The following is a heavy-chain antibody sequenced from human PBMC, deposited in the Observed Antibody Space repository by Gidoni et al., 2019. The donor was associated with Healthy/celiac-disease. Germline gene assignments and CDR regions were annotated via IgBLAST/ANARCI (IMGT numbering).Heavy chain of an antibody. CDR1: GFTVDDYA. Sequence: EVQLVESGGGLVQPGRSLRRSCAASGFTVDDYAMHWVRQAPGKGLEWVSGISWNSGSIGYADSVKGRVTISRDNAKNSLYLQMNSLRAEDTALYYCAKDTGDRGGFDYWGQGTLVTVSS. CDR2: ISWNSGSI. J-gene: IGHJ4*02. CDR3: AKDTGDRGGFDY. D-gene: IGHD3-10*01. V-gene: IGHV3-9*01.